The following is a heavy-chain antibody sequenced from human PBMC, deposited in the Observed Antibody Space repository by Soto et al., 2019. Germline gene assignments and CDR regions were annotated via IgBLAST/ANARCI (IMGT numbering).Heavy chain of an antibody. D-gene: IGHD3-22*01. CDR3: ATLIKTYYDDSSGYYQDY. CDR1: RFKFIDYS. V-gene: IGHV3-21*01. J-gene: IGHJ4*02. Sequence: PGGSLRLSCASSRFKFIDYSMNWVRQAPGKVLEWVSSISPRSAYIHYADAVRGRFIISRDDGKNALILQMNSLRAEDTAVYYCATLIKTYYDDSSGYYQDYWGQGTLVTVSS. CDR2: ISPRSAYI.